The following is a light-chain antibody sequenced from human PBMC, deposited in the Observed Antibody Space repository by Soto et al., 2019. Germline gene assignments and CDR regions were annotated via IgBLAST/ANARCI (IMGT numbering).Light chain of an antibody. CDR1: QSISSY. J-gene: IGKJ5*01. Sequence: DIQMAQSPSSLSAFIGDRVTIACRASQSISSYLNWYQQKPRKAPKLLIYAASSLQSGVPSRFSGSGGGTDFTLSISSVQPEDFATYFCQQSYMDPITFGQGTRLENK. CDR3: QQSYMDPIT. CDR2: AAS. V-gene: IGKV1-39*01.